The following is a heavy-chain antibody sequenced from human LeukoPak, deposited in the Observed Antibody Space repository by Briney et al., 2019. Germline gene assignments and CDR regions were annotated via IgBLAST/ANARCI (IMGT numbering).Heavy chain of an antibody. CDR3: AREYSAHYDF. J-gene: IGHJ4*02. CDR1: GGSITSSSYY. Sequence: SETLSLTCTVSGGSITSSSYYWGWIRQPPDKGLEWIASIYYTGNTFYSPSLQSRVTISVDTSNNQFSLRLTSVTAADTAVYYCAREYSAHYDFWGQGALVTVSS. CDR2: IYYTGNT. D-gene: IGHD4-11*01. V-gene: IGHV4-39*02.